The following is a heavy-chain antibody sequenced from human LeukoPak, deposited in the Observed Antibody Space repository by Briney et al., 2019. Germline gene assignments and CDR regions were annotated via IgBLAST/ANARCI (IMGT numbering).Heavy chain of an antibody. J-gene: IGHJ5*02. CDR1: SGSISSYY. CDR3: ARGNYHYDFWSGYYTP. CDR2: IYYSGST. V-gene: IGHV4-59*12. Sequence: PSETLSLTCTVSSGSISSYYWSWIRQPPGKGLEWIGYIYYSGSTNYNPSLKSRVTISVDTSKNQFSLKLSSVTAADTAVYYCARGNYHYDFWSGYYTPWGQGTLVTVSS. D-gene: IGHD3-3*01.